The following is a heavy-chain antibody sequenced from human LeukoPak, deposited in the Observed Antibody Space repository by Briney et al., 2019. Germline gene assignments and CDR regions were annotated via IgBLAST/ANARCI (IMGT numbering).Heavy chain of an antibody. V-gene: IGHV3-23*01. J-gene: IGHJ4*02. Sequence: GASLRLSCAASGFTFSSYAMSWVRQAPGKGLEGVSAISGSGGSTYYADSVKGRFTISRDNSKNTLYLQMNSLRAEDTAVYYCAKDSYPSGSYYYYFDYWGQGTLVTVSS. D-gene: IGHD1-26*01. CDR1: GFTFSSYA. CDR2: ISGSGGST. CDR3: AKDSYPSGSYYYYFDY.